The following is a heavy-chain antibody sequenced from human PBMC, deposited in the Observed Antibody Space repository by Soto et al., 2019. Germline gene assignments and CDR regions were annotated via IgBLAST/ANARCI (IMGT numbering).Heavy chain of an antibody. CDR3: ARLELDAVVAAHYYYYYGMYV. CDR2: IDYSGST. Sequence: SETLSLTCTVSGGSISSYYWSWIRQPPGKGLEWIGYIDYSGSTNYNPSLKSRVTISVDTSKNHFSLKLSSVTAADTAVYYCARLELDAVVAAHYYYYYGMYVWGQGTTVTVSS. CDR1: GGSISSYY. V-gene: IGHV4-59*01. D-gene: IGHD2-15*01. J-gene: IGHJ6*02.